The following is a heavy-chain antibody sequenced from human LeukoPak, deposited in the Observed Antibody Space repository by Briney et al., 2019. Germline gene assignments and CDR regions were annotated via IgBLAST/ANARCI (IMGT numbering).Heavy chain of an antibody. CDR3: ARDVAAGTFDY. CDR1: GDSISSSNYY. D-gene: IGHD6-13*01. Sequence: SETLSLTCIVSGDSISSSNYYWGWIRQSPGTGLEWIGSIAYSGNTYYNPSLKSRVTISVDTSKNQFSLKLSSVTAADTAVYYCARDVAAGTFDYWGQGTLVTVSS. J-gene: IGHJ4*02. V-gene: IGHV4-39*07. CDR2: IAYSGNT.